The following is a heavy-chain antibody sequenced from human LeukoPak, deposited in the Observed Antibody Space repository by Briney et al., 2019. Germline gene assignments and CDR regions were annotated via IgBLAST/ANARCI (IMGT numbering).Heavy chain of an antibody. CDR2: IRSKADSYAT. CDR3: TRRGEMATAEDFDY. J-gene: IGHJ4*02. Sequence: GGSLRLSCAASGFTFSGSAMHWVRQASGKGLEWVGRIRSKADSYATAYAASVKGRFTISRDDSKNTAYLQMNSLKTEDTAVYYCTRRGEMATAEDFDYWGQGTLVTVSS. CDR1: GFTFSGSA. D-gene: IGHD5-24*01. V-gene: IGHV3-73*01.